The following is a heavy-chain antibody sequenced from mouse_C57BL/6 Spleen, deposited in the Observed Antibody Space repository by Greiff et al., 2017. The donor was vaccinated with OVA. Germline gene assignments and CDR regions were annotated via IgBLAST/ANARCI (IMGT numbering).Heavy chain of an antibody. J-gene: IGHJ3*01. D-gene: IGHD2-4*01. Sequence: VQLVESGAELVRPGASVTLSCKASGYTFTDYEMHWVKQTPVHGLEWIGAIDPETGGTAYNQKFKGKAILTADKSSSTAYMELRSLTSEDSAVYYCTSGGLPSWFAYWGQGTLVTVSA. V-gene: IGHV1-15*01. CDR1: GYTFTDYE. CDR3: TSGGLPSWFAY. CDR2: IDPETGGT.